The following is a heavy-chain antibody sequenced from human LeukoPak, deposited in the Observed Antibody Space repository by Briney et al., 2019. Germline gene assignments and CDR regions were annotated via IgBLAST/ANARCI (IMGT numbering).Heavy chain of an antibody. CDR2: INTNTGNP. V-gene: IGHV7-4-1*02. CDR1: GYTFTSYA. D-gene: IGHD3-10*01. Sequence: ASVKVPCKASGYTFTSYAVNWVRQAPGQGLEWMGWINTNTGNPTYAQGFTGRFVFSLDTSVSTAYLQISSLKAEDTAVYYCARDGSGSPVDYWGQGTLVTVSS. J-gene: IGHJ4*02. CDR3: ARDGSGSPVDY.